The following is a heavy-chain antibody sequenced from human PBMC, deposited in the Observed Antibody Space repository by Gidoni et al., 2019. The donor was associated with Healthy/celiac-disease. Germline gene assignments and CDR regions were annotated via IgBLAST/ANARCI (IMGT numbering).Heavy chain of an antibody. CDR2: IYYSGGT. CDR3: ARGFWSCYCWFDP. D-gene: IGHD3-3*01. CDR1: GGSISSGGYY. J-gene: IGHJ5*02. Sequence: QVQLQESGPGLVKPSQTLSLPSTFSGGSISSGGYYWSWIRQHPGKGLEWIGYIYYSGGTSYNPSLKSRVTISVDTSKTQFSLKLSSVTAADTAVYYCARGFWSCYCWFDPWGQGTLVTVSS. V-gene: IGHV4-31*03.